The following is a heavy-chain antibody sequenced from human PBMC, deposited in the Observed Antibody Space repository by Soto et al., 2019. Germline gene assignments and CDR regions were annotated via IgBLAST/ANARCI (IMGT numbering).Heavy chain of an antibody. CDR2: IYYSGST. CDR1: GWSFSGYY. V-gene: IGHV4-30-4*01. D-gene: IGHD6-13*01. Sequence: SETLCLTCAIYGWSFSGYYWSWIRQPPGKGLEWIGSIYYSGSTYYNPSLKSRVTISVDTSKNQFSLKLNSVTAADTAVYYCASRHSSPYFDYWGQGTLVTVSS. J-gene: IGHJ4*02. CDR3: ASRHSSPYFDY.